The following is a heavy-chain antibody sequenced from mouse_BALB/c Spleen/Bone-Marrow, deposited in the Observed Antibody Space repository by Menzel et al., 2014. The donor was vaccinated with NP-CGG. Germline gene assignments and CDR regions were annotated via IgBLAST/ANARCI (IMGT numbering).Heavy chain of an antibody. CDR3: ARDGYDRVYAMDY. Sequence: EVQRVESGPELVKPGASMKISCKASGYSFTGYTMNWVKQSHGKNLEWIGLINPYNGGTSYNQKFKGKATLTVDKSSSTVYMELLSLTSEDSAVYYCARDGYDRVYAMDYWGQGTSVTVSP. CDR1: GYSFTGYT. D-gene: IGHD2-2*01. V-gene: IGHV1-18*01. J-gene: IGHJ4*01. CDR2: INPYNGGT.